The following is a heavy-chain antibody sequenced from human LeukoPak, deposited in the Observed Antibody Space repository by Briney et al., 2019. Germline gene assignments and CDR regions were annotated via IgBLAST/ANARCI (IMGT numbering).Heavy chain of an antibody. CDR1: GFTFADCA. Sequence: GGSLRLSCAASGFTFADCAMSWVRQAPGKGLEWVSGISGSGGSTYYADSVKGRFTISRDNSKNTLYLQMNSLRAEDTAVYYCAKPSNPNYYYYYMDVWGKGTTVTVSS. J-gene: IGHJ6*03. V-gene: IGHV3-23*01. CDR3: AKPSNPNYYYYYMDV. D-gene: IGHD4-11*01. CDR2: ISGSGGST.